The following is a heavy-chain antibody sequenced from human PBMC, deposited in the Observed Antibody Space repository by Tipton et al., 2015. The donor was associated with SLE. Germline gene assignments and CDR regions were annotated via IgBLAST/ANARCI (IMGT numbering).Heavy chain of an antibody. J-gene: IGHJ5*02. D-gene: IGHD3-10*01. CDR2: INGDGSST. V-gene: IGHV3-74*01. Sequence: GSLRLSCTASGFPFTTYWMHWVRQASGKGLLWVSRINGDGSSTDYADSVKGRFTISRDNAKNTLYLQMNYLRAAETAVYFCARGGYGSGNNWFDPWGQGTLVTVSS. CDR1: GFPFTTYW. CDR3: ARGGYGSGNNWFDP.